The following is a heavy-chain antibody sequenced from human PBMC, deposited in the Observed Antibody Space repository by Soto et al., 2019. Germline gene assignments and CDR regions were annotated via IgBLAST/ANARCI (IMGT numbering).Heavy chain of an antibody. V-gene: IGHV4-59*08. D-gene: IGHD4-17*01. J-gene: IGHJ3*02. CDR2: IYYSGST. Sequence: QVQLQEWGPGLVKPSETLSLTCTVSGGSISSYYWSWIRQPPGKGLEWIGYIYYSGSTNYNPSLKSRVTISVDTSKNQFSLKLSSVTAADTAVYYCARQLMTTVTHDAFDIWGQGTMVTVSS. CDR3: ARQLMTTVTHDAFDI. CDR1: GGSISSYY.